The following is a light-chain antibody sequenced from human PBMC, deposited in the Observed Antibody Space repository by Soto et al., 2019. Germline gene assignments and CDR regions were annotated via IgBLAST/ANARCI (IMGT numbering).Light chain of an antibody. CDR1: QSVSSN. CDR3: QQYNNRPPFS. CDR2: GAS. Sequence: EIVMTQSPATLSVSPGERATLSCRASQSVSSNLAWYQQKPGQAPRLLIYGASTRATGIPARFSGSGYGTEFTLTISSLQSEDFAVYYGQQYNNRPPFSFGPGTKVDIK. J-gene: IGKJ3*01. V-gene: IGKV3-15*01.